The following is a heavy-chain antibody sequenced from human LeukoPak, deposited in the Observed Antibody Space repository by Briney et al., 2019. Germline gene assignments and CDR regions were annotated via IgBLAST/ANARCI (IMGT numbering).Heavy chain of an antibody. J-gene: IGHJ6*02. D-gene: IGHD6-19*01. CDR3: ARGSGWSSYYGMDV. CDR1: GFAFSSYT. Sequence: GGSLRLSCAASGFAFSSYTMHWVRQAPGKGLEYVSAISSNGGSTYYANSVKGRFTISRDNSKNTLYLQMGSLRAEDMAVYYCARGSGWSSYYGMDVWGQGTTVTVSS. CDR2: ISSNGGST. V-gene: IGHV3-64*01.